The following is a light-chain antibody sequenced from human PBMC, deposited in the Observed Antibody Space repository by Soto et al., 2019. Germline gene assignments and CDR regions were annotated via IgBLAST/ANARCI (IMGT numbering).Light chain of an antibody. J-gene: IGKJ3*01. V-gene: IGKV2-28*01. CDR2: LGS. Sequence: DIVMTQSPLYLPVTPGEPASISCRSSQSLLHSDGYNYLDWYLQKPGQSPQLLIYLGSNRASGVPNRFSGSGSGTDFTLKISRVEAEDVGVYYCMQALQTPLFTFGPGTKGDLK. CDR3: MQALQTPLFT. CDR1: QSLLHSDGYNY.